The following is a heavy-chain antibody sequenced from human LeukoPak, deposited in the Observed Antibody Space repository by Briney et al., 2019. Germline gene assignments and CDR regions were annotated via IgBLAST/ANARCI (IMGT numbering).Heavy chain of an antibody. Sequence: SETLSLACTVSGYSISSGYYWGWIRQPPGKGLEWIGSIYHSGSTYYNPSLKSRVTISVDTSKNQFSLKLSSVTAADTAVYYCARLEVVVVAATRSTAFDIWGQGTMATVSS. J-gene: IGHJ3*02. CDR1: GYSISSGYY. D-gene: IGHD2-15*01. V-gene: IGHV4-38-2*02. CDR2: IYHSGST. CDR3: ARLEVVVVAATRSTAFDI.